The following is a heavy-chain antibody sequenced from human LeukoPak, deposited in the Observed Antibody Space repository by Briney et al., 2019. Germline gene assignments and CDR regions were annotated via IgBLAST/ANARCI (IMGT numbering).Heavy chain of an antibody. D-gene: IGHD4-23*01. CDR2: ISSSSTTI. CDR3: ARERSDYGGGGVTHDAFDI. V-gene: IGHV3-48*01. CDR1: GFTFSSHS. Sequence: PGGSLRLSCAVSGFTFSSHSMTWVRQVPGQGLEWVSYISSSSTTIYYADSVKGRFTISRDNAQNSLYLQMNSLRAEDTAVYYCARERSDYGGGGVTHDAFDIWGQGTMVTVSS. J-gene: IGHJ3*02.